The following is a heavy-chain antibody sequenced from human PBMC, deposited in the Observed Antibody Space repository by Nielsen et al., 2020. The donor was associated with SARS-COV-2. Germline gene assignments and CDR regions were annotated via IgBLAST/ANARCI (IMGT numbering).Heavy chain of an antibody. CDR2: ISGSGGST. V-gene: IGHV3-23*01. D-gene: IGHD3-10*01. CDR3: AKAFMVRGVTHQDYYYYYGMDV. J-gene: IGHJ6*02. Sequence: GGSLRLSCAASGFTFSSYAMSWVRQAPGKGLEWVSAISGSGGSTYYADPVKGRFTISRDNSKNTLYLQMNSLRAEDTAVYYCAKAFMVRGVTHQDYYYYYGMDVWGQGTTVTVSS. CDR1: GFTFSSYA.